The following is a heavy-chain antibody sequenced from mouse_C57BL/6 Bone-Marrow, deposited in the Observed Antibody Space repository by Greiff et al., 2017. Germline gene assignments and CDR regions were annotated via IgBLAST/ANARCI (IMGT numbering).Heavy chain of an antibody. CDR2: ISNGGGST. CDR3: ARHEDYFDY. V-gene: IGHV5-12*01. J-gene: IGHJ2*01. Sequence: EVQLVESGGGLVQPGGSLKLSCAASGFTFSDYYLYWVRQTPEKRLEWVAYISNGGGSTYYPDTVKGRFTISRDNAKNTLYLQMSRLKSEDTAMYYCARHEDYFDYWGQGTTLTASS. CDR1: GFTFSDYY.